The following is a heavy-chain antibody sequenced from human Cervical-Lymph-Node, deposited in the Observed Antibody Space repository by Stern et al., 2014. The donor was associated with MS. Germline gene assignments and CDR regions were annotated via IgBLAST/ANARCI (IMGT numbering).Heavy chain of an antibody. CDR1: GGSISSYY. CDR3: ARAGGD. J-gene: IGHJ4*02. V-gene: IGHV4-59*01. Sequence: VQLVESGPGLVKPSETLSLTCTVSGGSISSYYWSWIRQPPGKGLEWIGYIYYSGSTNYNPSLKSRVTISVDTSKNQFSLKLSSVTAADTAVYYCARAGGDWGQGTLVTVSS. CDR2: IYYSGST. D-gene: IGHD3-10*01.